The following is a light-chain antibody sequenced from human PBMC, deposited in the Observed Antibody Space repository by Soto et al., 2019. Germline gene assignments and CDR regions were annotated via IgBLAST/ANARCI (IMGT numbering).Light chain of an antibody. CDR2: SNN. CDR1: SSNIGTYT. V-gene: IGLV1-44*01. Sequence: QAVVTQPPSASGTPGQRVTISCSGSSSNIGTYTVNWYQQVPGTAPKLLIYSNNQRPSGVPDRFSGSKSGTSASLATSGLQSEDEADYYCAAWDASLNGVIFGGGTKLTVL. J-gene: IGLJ2*01. CDR3: AAWDASLNGVI.